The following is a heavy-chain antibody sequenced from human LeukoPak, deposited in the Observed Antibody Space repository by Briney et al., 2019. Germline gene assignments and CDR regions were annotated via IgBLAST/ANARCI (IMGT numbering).Heavy chain of an antibody. CDR2: IIPIFGTA. Sequence: EASVKVSCKASGGTFSSYAISWVRQAPGQGLEWMGGIIPIFGTANYAQKFQGRVTITADESTSTAYMELSSLRSEDTAVYYCARALWPNYYDSSGYYYYYYYMDVWGKGTTVTISS. CDR3: ARALWPNYYDSSGYYYYYYYMDV. D-gene: IGHD3-22*01. V-gene: IGHV1-69*13. CDR1: GGTFSSYA. J-gene: IGHJ6*03.